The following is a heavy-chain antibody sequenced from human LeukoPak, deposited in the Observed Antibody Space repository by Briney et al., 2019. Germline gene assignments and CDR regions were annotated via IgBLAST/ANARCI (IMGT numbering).Heavy chain of an antibody. CDR3: ARHGGTRITLVEVFYFDY. V-gene: IGHV4-59*08. D-gene: IGHD4-11*01. CDR2: VYYSGRT. J-gene: IGHJ4*02. CDR1: GGSTTGYY. Sequence: NTSETLSLTCTVSGGSTTGYYWTWIRQPPGKGLEWIGYVYYSGRTSYNASLKSRVTTSVDTSKNQFFLKLSSVTAADTAVYYCARHGGTRITLVEVFYFDYWGQGTPVTVSS.